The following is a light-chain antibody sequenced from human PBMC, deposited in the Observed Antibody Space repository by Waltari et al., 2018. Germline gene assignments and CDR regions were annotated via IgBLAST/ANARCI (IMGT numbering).Light chain of an antibody. CDR3: ATWDDSLNGRV. J-gene: IGLJ3*02. CDR1: SSNIGINT. V-gene: IGLV1-44*01. Sequence: QSVLTQPPLASGTPGQRVTISCSGNSSNIGINTVTWYQQLPGTAPKLLIYANSPRPSGVPDRFSASKSDTSASLAISGLQSEDEADYFCATWDDSLNGRVFGGGTKLAVL. CDR2: ANS.